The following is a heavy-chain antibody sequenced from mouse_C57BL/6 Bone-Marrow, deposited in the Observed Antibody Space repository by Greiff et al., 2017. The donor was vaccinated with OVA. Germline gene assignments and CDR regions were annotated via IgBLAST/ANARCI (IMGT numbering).Heavy chain of an antibody. D-gene: IGHD1-2*01. CDR1: GYTFTDYY. V-gene: IGHV1-26*01. CDR3: ARRGDYYGHY. Sequence: EVQLQQSGPELVKPGASVKISCKASGYTFTDYYMNWVKQSHGKSLEWIGDINPNNGGTSYNQKFKGKATLTVDKSSSTAYMELRSLTSEDSAVYYCARRGDYYGHYWGQGTTLTVSS. J-gene: IGHJ2*01. CDR2: INPNNGGT.